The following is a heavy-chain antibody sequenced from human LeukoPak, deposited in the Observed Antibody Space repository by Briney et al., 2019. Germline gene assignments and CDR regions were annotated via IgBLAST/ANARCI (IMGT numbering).Heavy chain of an antibody. Sequence: SSETLSLTCTVSGGSISRGSYYWSWIRQPAGEGLEWIGHIYISGRTNYNPSLKSRVTISLDTSKNQFSLKLSSVTAADTAVYYCARLPPAATSFDIWGQGTVVIVSS. CDR3: ARLPPAATSFDI. D-gene: IGHD2-2*01. J-gene: IGHJ3*02. V-gene: IGHV4-61*09. CDR2: IYISGRT. CDR1: GGSISRGSYY.